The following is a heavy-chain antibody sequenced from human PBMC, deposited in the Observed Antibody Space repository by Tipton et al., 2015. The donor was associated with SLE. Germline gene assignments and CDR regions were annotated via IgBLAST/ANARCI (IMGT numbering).Heavy chain of an antibody. V-gene: IGHV4-4*08. D-gene: IGHD4-17*01. CDR2: IYTSGST. CDR1: GGSISSYY. CDR3: ATSDYGDYVPYAFDI. J-gene: IGHJ3*02. Sequence: TLSLTCTVSGGSISSYYWSWIRQPPGKGLEWIGYIYTSGSTNYNTSLKSRGTISVDTSKNQFSLKLSSVTAADTAVYFCATSDYGDYVPYAFDIWGQGTMVTVSS.